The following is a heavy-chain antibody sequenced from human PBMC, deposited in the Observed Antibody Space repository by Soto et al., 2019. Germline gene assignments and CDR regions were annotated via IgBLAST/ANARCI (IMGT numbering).Heavy chain of an antibody. V-gene: IGHV4-39*07. Sequence: SETLSLTCTVSGDSISSSSYYWGWIRQPPGKGLEWIGSIYYSGSTYYNPSLKSRVTISVDTSKNQFSLKLSSVTAADTALYYCARLYSSGWYGPGRYWGQGTLVTVSS. CDR1: GDSISSSSYY. CDR2: IYYSGST. J-gene: IGHJ4*02. D-gene: IGHD6-19*01. CDR3: ARLYSSGWYGPGRY.